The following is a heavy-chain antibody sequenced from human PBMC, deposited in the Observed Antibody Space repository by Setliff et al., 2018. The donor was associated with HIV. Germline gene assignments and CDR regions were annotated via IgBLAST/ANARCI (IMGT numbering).Heavy chain of an antibody. CDR3: ARGYCGGGICYSPNWLDP. Sequence: WASVKVSCKASGGSSSTHAMNWVRQAPGQGLEWMGQIISILGYTDYAQKFRDRATLTTDTSTSTAYMEVRSLTSDDTAVYYCARGYCGGGICYSPNWLDPWGQGTLVTVSS. CDR2: IISILGYT. CDR1: GGSSSTHA. D-gene: IGHD2-15*01. V-gene: IGHV1-18*01. J-gene: IGHJ5*02.